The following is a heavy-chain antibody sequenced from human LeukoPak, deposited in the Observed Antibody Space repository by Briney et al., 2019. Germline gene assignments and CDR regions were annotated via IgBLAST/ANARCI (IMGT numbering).Heavy chain of an antibody. J-gene: IGHJ5*02. D-gene: IGHD2-8*01. Sequence: GGSLKLSCAASGFTFSDSAIHWVRQASGKGLEWVGRIRDKGYGHATAYAASVKGRFTLSRDDSKNTAYMQMNSLKTEDTALYYCTTPNEGNWFDPWGQGTLVTVSS. CDR1: GFTFSDSA. V-gene: IGHV3-73*01. CDR3: TTPNEGNWFDP. CDR2: IRDKGYGHAT.